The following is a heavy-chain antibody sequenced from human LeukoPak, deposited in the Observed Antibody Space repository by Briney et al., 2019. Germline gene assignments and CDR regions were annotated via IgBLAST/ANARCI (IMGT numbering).Heavy chain of an antibody. CDR3: ARDYRLMGAWENYFYGMDV. J-gene: IGHJ6*02. Sequence: SGTLSLTCTVSGDSVSNYLYYWTWIRQPPGKGLEWIGYIHHTGNTKYSPSLRSRVTISLDTSNNEFSLRLSSVTAADTAVYYCARDYRLMGAWENYFYGMDVWGQGTTVTVSS. D-gene: IGHD1-26*01. CDR1: GDSVSNYLYY. V-gene: IGHV4-61*01. CDR2: IHHTGNT.